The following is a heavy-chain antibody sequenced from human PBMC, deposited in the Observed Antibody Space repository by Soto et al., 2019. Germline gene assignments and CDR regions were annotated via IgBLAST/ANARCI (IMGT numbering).Heavy chain of an antibody. CDR1: GGTFSSYA. J-gene: IGHJ6*02. Sequence: ASVKVSCKASGGTFSSYAISWVRQAPGQGLEWMGGIIPVFGTANYAQKFQGRVTITADESTSTAYMELSSLRSEDTAVYYCARAFSGGSCYSVVCYYYGMDVWGQGTTVTVSS. CDR3: ARAFSGGSCYSVVCYYYGMDV. D-gene: IGHD2-15*01. CDR2: IIPVFGTA. V-gene: IGHV1-69*13.